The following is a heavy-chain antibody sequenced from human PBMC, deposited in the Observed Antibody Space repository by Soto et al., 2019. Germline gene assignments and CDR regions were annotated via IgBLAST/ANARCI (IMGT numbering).Heavy chain of an antibody. J-gene: IGHJ6*02. V-gene: IGHV1-18*01. CDR3: ARVREDQYGGYEDYYYYYGMDV. CDR1: GYTFTSYG. Sequence: QVQLVQSGAEVKKPGASVKVSCKASGYTFTSYGISWVRQAPGQGLEWMGWISAYNGNTNYAQKHQGRVTMTTDTSTSTAYMELRSLRSDDTAVYYCARVREDQYGGYEDYYYYYGMDVWGQGTTVTVSS. D-gene: IGHD5-12*01. CDR2: ISAYNGNT.